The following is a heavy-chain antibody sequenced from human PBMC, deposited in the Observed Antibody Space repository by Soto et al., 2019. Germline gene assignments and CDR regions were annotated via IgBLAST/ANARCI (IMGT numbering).Heavy chain of an antibody. CDR3: ARPVTAVAGSPFAY. J-gene: IGHJ4*02. V-gene: IGHV1-8*01. CDR2: MNPNSGNT. CDR1: GYTFTSYD. D-gene: IGHD6-19*01. Sequence: ASVKVSCKASGYTFTSYDINWVRQATGQGLEWMGWMNPNSGNTGYAQKFQGRVTMTRNTSISTAYMELSSLRSEDTAVYYCARPVTAVAGSPFAYWGQGTLVTVPS.